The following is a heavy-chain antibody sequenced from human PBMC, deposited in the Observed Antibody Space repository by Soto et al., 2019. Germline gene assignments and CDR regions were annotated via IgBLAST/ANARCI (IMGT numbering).Heavy chain of an antibody. V-gene: IGHV3-23*01. J-gene: IGHJ6*02. CDR3: AKARRKIWYLSWSYGMDV. D-gene: IGHD2-15*01. CDR2: ISGGGGST. CDR1: GFSFSSYS. Sequence: VSLRLSCAASGFSFSSYSMSWVRQAPGKGLEWVSAISGGGGSTYYADSVKGRFTISRDNSKNTLYLQMNSLRAEDTAVYYCAKARRKIWYLSWSYGMDVWGQGTTVTVSS.